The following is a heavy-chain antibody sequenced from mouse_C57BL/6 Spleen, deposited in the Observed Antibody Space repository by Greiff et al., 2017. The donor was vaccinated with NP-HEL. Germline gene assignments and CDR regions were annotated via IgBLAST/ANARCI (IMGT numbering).Heavy chain of an antibody. V-gene: IGHV1-80*01. CDR2: IYPGDGDT. D-gene: IGHD2-4*01. J-gene: IGHJ2*01. CDR3: ARGDGLRRLFDY. CDR1: GYAFSSYW. Sequence: QVQLQQSGAELVKPGASVKISCKASGYAFSSYWMNWVKQRPGTGLEWIGQIYPGDGDTNYNGKFKGKATLTADKSSSTAYMQLSSLTSEDSAVYFCARGDGLRRLFDYWGQGTTLTVSS.